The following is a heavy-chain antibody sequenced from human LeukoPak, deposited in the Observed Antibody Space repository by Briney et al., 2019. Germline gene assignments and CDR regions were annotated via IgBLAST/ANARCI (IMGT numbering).Heavy chain of an antibody. CDR2: MSPVSGIG. CDR3: AKAGYSYGSYYFDY. J-gene: IGHJ4*02. Sequence: ASVKVSCKASGYIFNNFDINWVRQAPGQGLEWMGWMSPVSGIGGSAQRFQGRVTITADESTSTAYMELSSLRSEDTAVYYCAKAGYSYGSYYFDYWGQGTLVTVSS. V-gene: IGHV1-8*01. D-gene: IGHD5-18*01. CDR1: GYIFNNFD.